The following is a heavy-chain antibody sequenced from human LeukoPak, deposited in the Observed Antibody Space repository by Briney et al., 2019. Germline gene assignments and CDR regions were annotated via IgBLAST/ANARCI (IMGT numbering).Heavy chain of an antibody. J-gene: IGHJ4*02. D-gene: IGHD1-26*01. CDR2: IKQDGSEK. CDR1: GFTLSSYW. V-gene: IGHV3-7*01. CDR3: ARIGLGYYYFDY. Sequence: TGGSLRLSCAASGFTLSSYWMSWVGQAPGKGLEWVANIKQDGSEKYYVDSVKGRFTISRDNAKNSLYLQMNSLRAEDTAVYYCARIGLGYYYFDYWGQGTLVTVSS.